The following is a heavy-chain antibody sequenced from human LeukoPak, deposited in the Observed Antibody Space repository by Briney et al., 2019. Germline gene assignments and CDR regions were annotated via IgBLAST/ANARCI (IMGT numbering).Heavy chain of an antibody. D-gene: IGHD6-19*01. CDR3: ARTYSSGSYRRYYYYGMDV. V-gene: IGHV3-30-3*01. J-gene: IGHJ6*02. Sequence: GGSLRLSCAASGFTFSSYAMHWVRQAPGKGLEWVAVISYDGSNKYYADSVKGRFTISRDNSKNTLYLQMNSLRAEDTAVYYCARTYSSGSYRRYYYYGMDVWGQGTTVTVSS. CDR1: GFTFSSYA. CDR2: ISYDGSNK.